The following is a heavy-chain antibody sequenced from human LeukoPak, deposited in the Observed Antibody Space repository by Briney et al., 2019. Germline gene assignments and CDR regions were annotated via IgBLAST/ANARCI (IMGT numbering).Heavy chain of an antibody. CDR3: AARPCGGDCYHYNWFDP. CDR2: IIPIFGTA. J-gene: IGHJ5*02. V-gene: IGHV1-69*13. Sequence: GASVKVSCKASGGTFSSYAISWVRQAPGQGLEWMGGIIPIFGTANYAQKFQGRVTITADESTSTAYMELSSLRSEDTAVYYCAARPCGGDCYHYNWFDPWGQGTLVTVSS. CDR1: GGTFSSYA. D-gene: IGHD2-21*02.